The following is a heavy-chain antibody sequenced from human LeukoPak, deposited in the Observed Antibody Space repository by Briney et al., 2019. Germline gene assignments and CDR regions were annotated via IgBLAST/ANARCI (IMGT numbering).Heavy chain of an antibody. D-gene: IGHD2-2*01. CDR1: GFTFSSYA. V-gene: IGHV3-30*04. CDR3: ARGMGTSWDYFDY. J-gene: IGHJ4*02. Sequence: GGSLRLSCAASGFTFSSYAMHWVRQAPGKGLEWVAVISYDGSNKYYADSVKGRFTISRDNSKNTLYLQMNSLRAEGTAVYYCARGMGTSWDYFDYWGQGTLVTVSS. CDR2: ISYDGSNK.